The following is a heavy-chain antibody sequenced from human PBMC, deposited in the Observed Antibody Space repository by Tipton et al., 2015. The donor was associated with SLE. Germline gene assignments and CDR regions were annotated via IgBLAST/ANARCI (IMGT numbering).Heavy chain of an antibody. V-gene: IGHV4-59*01. J-gene: IGHJ4*02. Sequence: PGLVKPSETLSLTCAVYGGSFSGYYWSWIRQPPGKGLEWIGYIYYSGSTNYNPSLKSRVTISVDTSKNQFSLKLSSVTAADTAVYYCARMYSSSSYFDYWGQGTLVTVSS. CDR3: ARMYSSSSYFDY. D-gene: IGHD6-6*01. CDR2: IYYSGST. CDR1: GGSFSGYY.